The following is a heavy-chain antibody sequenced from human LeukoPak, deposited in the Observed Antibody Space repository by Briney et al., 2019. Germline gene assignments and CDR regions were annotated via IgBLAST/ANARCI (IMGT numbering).Heavy chain of an antibody. Sequence: GGSLRLSCAASGCTFSSYSMNWVRQAPGKGLEWVSSISSSSSYIYYADSVKGRFTISRDNARNSLFLQMYSLRAEDTAVYFCAREDGYCSGGNCYSYFDSWGQGTLVTVSS. CDR3: AREDGYCSGGNCYSYFDS. D-gene: IGHD2-15*01. V-gene: IGHV3-21*01. CDR2: ISSSSSYI. CDR1: GCTFSSYS. J-gene: IGHJ4*02.